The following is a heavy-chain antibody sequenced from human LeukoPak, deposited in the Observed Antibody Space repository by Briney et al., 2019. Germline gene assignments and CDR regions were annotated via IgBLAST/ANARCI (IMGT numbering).Heavy chain of an antibody. Sequence: ASVKVSCKASGYTFTSYDINWVRQATGQGLEWMGWMNPNSGNTGYAQKFQGRVTMTRNTSLSTAYLELSSLRSEATAVYYCARSTTRYYDFWSGYFRAFDPWGQGTLVTVSS. D-gene: IGHD3-3*01. CDR3: ARSTTRYYDFWSGYFRAFDP. CDR2: MNPNSGNT. CDR1: GYTFTSYD. V-gene: IGHV1-8*01. J-gene: IGHJ5*02.